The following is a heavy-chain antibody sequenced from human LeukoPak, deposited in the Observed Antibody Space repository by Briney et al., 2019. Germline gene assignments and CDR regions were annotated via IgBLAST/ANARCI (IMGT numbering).Heavy chain of an antibody. D-gene: IGHD3-3*01. CDR1: GGSISIFY. CDR3: ARRLDDSYSDS. CDR2: IYHSGST. V-gene: IGHV4-59*01. Sequence: PSETLSLTCSVSGGSISIFYWSWIRQPPGKGLEWIGYIYHSGSTTYNPSLNSRVTMSVDTSRTHFSLKLNSVTAADTAADYCARRLDDSYSDSWGQGILVTVSS. J-gene: IGHJ4*02.